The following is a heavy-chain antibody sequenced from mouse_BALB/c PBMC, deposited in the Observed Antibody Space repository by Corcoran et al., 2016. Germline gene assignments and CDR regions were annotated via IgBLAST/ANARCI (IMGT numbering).Heavy chain of an antibody. CDR3: ARFLAY. CDR1: GFNIKDTY. J-gene: IGHJ3*01. Sequence: EVQLQQSGAELVKPGASVKLPCTASGFNIKDTYMHWVKQRPEQGLEWIGRIDPANGNTKYDPKFQGKATITADTSSNTAYLQLSSLTSDDTAVYYCARFLAYWGQGTLVTVSA. CDR2: IDPANGNT. V-gene: IGHV14-3*02.